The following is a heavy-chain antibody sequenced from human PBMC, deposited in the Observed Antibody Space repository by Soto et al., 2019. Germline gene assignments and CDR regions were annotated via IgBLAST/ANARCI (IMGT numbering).Heavy chain of an antibody. CDR1: GFTFSSYA. CDR3: ATSYGGAVAGTPTSY. CDR2: ISYDGSNK. V-gene: IGHV3-30-3*01. D-gene: IGHD6-19*01. Sequence: QVQLVESGGGVVQPGRSLRLSCVASGFTFSSYAMHWVRQAQGKGLEWVAVISYDGSNKYYADSVKGRFTISRDNSKNTLYLQMNSLRAEDTAVYYCATSYGGAVAGTPTSYWGQGTLVTVSS. J-gene: IGHJ4*02.